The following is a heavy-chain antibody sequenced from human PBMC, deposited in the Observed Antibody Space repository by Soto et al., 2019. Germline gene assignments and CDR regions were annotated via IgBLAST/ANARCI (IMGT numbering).Heavy chain of an antibody. Sequence: ASVKVSCKASGYTFTGYYMHWVRQAPGQGLEWMGWINPNSGGTNYAQKFQGWVTMTRDTSISTAYMELSRLRSDDTAVYYCARALKDYYYYYMDVWGKGTTVTVSS. J-gene: IGHJ6*03. CDR2: INPNSGGT. CDR3: ARALKDYYYYYMDV. V-gene: IGHV1-2*04. CDR1: GYTFTGYY.